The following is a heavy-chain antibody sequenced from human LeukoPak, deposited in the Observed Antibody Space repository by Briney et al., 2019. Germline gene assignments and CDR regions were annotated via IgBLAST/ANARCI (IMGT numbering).Heavy chain of an antibody. Sequence: SETLSLTCTVSGGSISSYYWSWLQQPPGKGLEWIGYIYYSGSTNYTPSLKSRVTISVDTSKNQFSLKLSSVTAADTAVYYCARVGYYDSSGYHDAFDIWGQGTMVTGSS. CDR2: IYYSGST. J-gene: IGHJ3*02. CDR3: ARVGYYDSSGYHDAFDI. CDR1: GGSISSYY. D-gene: IGHD3-22*01. V-gene: IGHV4-59*01.